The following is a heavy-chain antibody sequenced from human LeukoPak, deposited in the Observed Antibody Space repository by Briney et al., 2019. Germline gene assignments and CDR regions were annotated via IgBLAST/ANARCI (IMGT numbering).Heavy chain of an antibody. CDR1: GVSISSNLW. J-gene: IGHJ5*02. D-gene: IGHD3-10*01. CDR3: ARHGFGYGSGSLNWFDP. Sequence: SGTLSLTCAVSGVSISSNLWWTWVRQPPGKGLEWIAEIHHSGSINYNPSLKSRATISVDTSKNQFSLKLSSVTAADTAVYYCARHGFGYGSGSLNWFDPWGQGTLVTVSS. CDR2: IHHSGSI. V-gene: IGHV4-4*02.